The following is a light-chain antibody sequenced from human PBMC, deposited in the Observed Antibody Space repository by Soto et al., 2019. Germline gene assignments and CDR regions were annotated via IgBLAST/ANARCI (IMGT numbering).Light chain of an antibody. CDR2: DVS. V-gene: IGLV2-14*01. Sequence: QSALTQPASVSGSPGQSITISCTGTTSDVGGYNYVSWYQQHPGKAPKLMIYDVSNRPSGASNRFSGSKSGNTASLTISGLQAEDEADYYCSSYTSSNTLVFGSGTKLTVL. CDR1: TSDVGGYNY. CDR3: SSYTSSNTLV. J-gene: IGLJ1*01.